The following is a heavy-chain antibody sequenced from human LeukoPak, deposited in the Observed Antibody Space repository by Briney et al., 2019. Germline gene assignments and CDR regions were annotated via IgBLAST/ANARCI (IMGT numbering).Heavy chain of an antibody. J-gene: IGHJ4*02. D-gene: IGHD3-22*01. Sequence: GRSLRLSCAASGFTFDDYAMHWVRQAPGKGLEWVSGISWNSGSIGYADSVKGRFTISRDNAKNSLYLQMNSLRAEDTALYYCAKGYYYDSSGYYYTSAFDYWGQGTLVTVSS. CDR3: AKGYYYDSSGYYYTSAFDY. V-gene: IGHV3-9*01. CDR1: GFTFDDYA. CDR2: ISWNSGSI.